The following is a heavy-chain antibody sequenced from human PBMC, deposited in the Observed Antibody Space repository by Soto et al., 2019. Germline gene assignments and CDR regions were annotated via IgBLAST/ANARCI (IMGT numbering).Heavy chain of an antibody. V-gene: IGHV4-59*08. CDR1: GGSISSYY. D-gene: IGHD3-9*01. CDR3: ARHFDYTSYYYYYMDV. J-gene: IGHJ6*03. CDR2: IYYSGST. Sequence: SETLSLTCTVSGGSISSYYWSWIRQPPGKGLEWIGYIYYSGSTNYNPSLKSRVTISVDTSKNQFSLKLSSVTAADTAVYYCARHFDYTSYYYYYMDVWGKGT.